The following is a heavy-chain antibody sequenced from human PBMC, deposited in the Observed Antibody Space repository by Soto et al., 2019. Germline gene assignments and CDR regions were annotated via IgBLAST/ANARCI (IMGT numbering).Heavy chain of an antibody. Sequence: QVQLVQAGAEVKKPGASVKVSCKTSGYTFTTYGITWVRQAPVQGLEWMGWISPYNGNTKYAQKLQGRVTMTADTYTRTAYMDLRSLTSDDTEVYHCASGWLGEFVYYSADWGQGTLVTVS. CDR3: ASGWLGEFVYYSAD. J-gene: IGHJ4*02. D-gene: IGHD3-10*01. V-gene: IGHV1-18*01. CDR1: GYTFTTYG. CDR2: ISPYNGNT.